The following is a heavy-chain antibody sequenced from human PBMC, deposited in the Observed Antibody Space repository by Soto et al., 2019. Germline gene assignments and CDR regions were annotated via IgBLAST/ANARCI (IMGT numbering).Heavy chain of an antibody. CDR3: ARDNPDTPSDY. J-gene: IGHJ4*02. CDR1: GYTFTDYG. Sequence: QVQLVQSGADVKKPGASVRVSCQASGYTFTDYGITWVRQAPGQGLEWMGWISAKNGDPNLAQNFLGRVTLTTDTSTGTAYMDLRSLTPDDTAVYYWARDNPDTPSDYWGQGTLVTVDS. D-gene: IGHD5-18*01. V-gene: IGHV1-18*01. CDR2: ISAKNGDP.